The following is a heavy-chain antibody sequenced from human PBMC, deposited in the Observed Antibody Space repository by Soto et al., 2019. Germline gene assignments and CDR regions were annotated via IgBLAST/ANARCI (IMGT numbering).Heavy chain of an antibody. CDR1: GFSFTTTRMG. D-gene: IGHD1-1*01. CDR3: PQRNSTGTKTYFGP. Sequence: QITLKEAGPTLVKPTETLTLTCTFSGFSFTTTRMGVGWTRQPPGKALEWLAIIYWDGESRYNPLLRRRLTLTEDTSKKQVVLTMNNNDPKDPATYYRPQRNSTGTKTYFGPWGQGIPGTLA. V-gene: IGHV2-5*02. CDR2: IYWDGES. J-gene: IGHJ5*02.